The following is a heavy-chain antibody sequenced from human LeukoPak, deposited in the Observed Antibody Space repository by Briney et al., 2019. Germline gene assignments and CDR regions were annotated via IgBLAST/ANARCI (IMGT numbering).Heavy chain of an antibody. V-gene: IGHV3-21*01. D-gene: IGHD6-13*01. J-gene: IGHJ4*02. CDR2: ISSSSSYI. CDR3: ARADSSSWYQFDY. Sequence: GGSLRLSCAASGFTFSSYRMNWVSQAPGKGLEWVSSISSSSSYIYYADSVKGRFTISRDNAKTSLYLQMNSLRAEDTAVYYCARADSSSWYQFDYWGQGTLVTVSS. CDR1: GFTFSSYR.